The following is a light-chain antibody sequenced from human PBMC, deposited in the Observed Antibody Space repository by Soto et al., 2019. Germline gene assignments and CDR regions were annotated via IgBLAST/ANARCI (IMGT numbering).Light chain of an antibody. CDR2: AAS. CDR3: QHYYSHPRT. J-gene: IGKJ3*01. Sequence: AIRMTQSPSSLSASTGYRVTITCRASQGISSYLAWYQQKPGKAPKLLIYAASTLQSGVPSRFSGSGSGTDFTLTISCLQSEDFATYYCQHYYSHPRTFGPGTKVDIK. CDR1: QGISSY. V-gene: IGKV1-8*01.